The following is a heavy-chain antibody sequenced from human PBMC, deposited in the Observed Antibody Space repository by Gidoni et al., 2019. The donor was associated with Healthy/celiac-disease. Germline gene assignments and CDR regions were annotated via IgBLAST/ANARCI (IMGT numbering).Heavy chain of an antibody. CDR1: GFTFTSSP. D-gene: IGHD6-19*01. J-gene: IGHJ3*02. Sequence: QMQLGQSGPEVKKPGTSVKVSCQAAGFTFTSSPVHWVRQARGQRLEWIGWIVVGSGNTNYAQKFQERVTITRDMSTSTAYMELSSLRSEDTAVYYCAAAPQWSSGWTRGAFDIWGQGTMVTVSS. CDR2: IVVGSGNT. V-gene: IGHV1-58*01. CDR3: AAAPQWSSGWTRGAFDI.